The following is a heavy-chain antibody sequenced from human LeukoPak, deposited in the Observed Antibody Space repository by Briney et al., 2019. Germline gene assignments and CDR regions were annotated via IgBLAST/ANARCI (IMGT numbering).Heavy chain of an antibody. Sequence: SETLSLTCAVSGGSISSSNWWSWVRQPPGKGLEWIGEIYHSGSTNYNPSLKSRVTISVDKSKNQFSLKLSSVTAADTAVYYCARSSSWFRYYYYMDVWGKGTTVTVSS. D-gene: IGHD6-13*01. V-gene: IGHV4-4*02. CDR3: ARSSSWFRYYYYMDV. CDR1: GGSISSSNW. CDR2: IYHSGST. J-gene: IGHJ6*03.